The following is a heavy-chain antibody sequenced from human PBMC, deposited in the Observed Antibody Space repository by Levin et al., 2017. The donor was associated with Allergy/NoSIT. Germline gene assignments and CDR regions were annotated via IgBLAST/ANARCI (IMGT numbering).Heavy chain of an antibody. V-gene: IGHV1-18*01. J-gene: IGHJ4*02. D-gene: IGHD3-22*01. CDR1: GYTFIKNG. Sequence: PRASVKVSCKASGYTFIKNGLSWVRQAPGRGLEWMGWISTNNGNTNYAQNFHGRTTMTKATSTSTVYMQLRSLRSDDTAIYYCARGRRLYGGYYSPLGDFDYWGQGTQVTVSS. CDR2: ISTNNGNT. CDR3: ARGRRLYGGYYSPLGDFDY.